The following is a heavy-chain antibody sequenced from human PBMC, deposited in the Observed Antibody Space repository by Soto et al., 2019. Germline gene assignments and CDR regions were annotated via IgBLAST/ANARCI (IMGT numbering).Heavy chain of an antibody. D-gene: IGHD1-7*01. CDR1: GGSISSYY. Sequence: QVQLQESGPGLVKPSETLSLTCTVSGGSISSYYWSWIRQPPGKGLEWIGYIYYNGSTNYNPSLMSRVSISVDTPKNQFSLRLSSVTAADTAVYYCARGTTGWFDPWGQGTLVTVSS. J-gene: IGHJ5*02. CDR2: IYYNGST. CDR3: ARGTTGWFDP. V-gene: IGHV4-59*01.